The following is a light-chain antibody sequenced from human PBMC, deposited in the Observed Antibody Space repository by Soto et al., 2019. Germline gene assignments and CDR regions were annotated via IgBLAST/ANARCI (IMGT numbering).Light chain of an antibody. CDR1: QSVTDW. CDR2: DAS. Sequence: DIQLTQSPSTLSASVGDRVTITCRASQSVTDWLAWYQQKPGKVPKLLIYDASSLQSGVPSRFSGSGSGTEFSLTISSLQPDDFATYYCQQYYRSCTFGQGTKVDIK. CDR3: QQYYRSCT. J-gene: IGKJ2*02. V-gene: IGKV1-5*01.